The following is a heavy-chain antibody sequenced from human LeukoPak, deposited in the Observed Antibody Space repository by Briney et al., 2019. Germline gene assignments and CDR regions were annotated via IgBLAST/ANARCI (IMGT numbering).Heavy chain of an antibody. V-gene: IGHV4-4*02. D-gene: IGHD2-15*01. J-gene: IGHJ4*02. CDR3: ARTYCSGGTCYGLDY. Sequence: PSETLSLTCAVSRGSISSNNWWSWVRQPPGKRLEWIAEIYHSGSTNYNPSLKSRVTISADTSKNQFSLRLSSVTAADTAVYYCARTYCSGGTCYGLDYWGQGTLVTVSS. CDR1: RGSISSNNW. CDR2: IYHSGST.